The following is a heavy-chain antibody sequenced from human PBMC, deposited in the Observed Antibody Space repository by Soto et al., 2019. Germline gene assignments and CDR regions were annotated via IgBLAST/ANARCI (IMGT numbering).Heavy chain of an antibody. V-gene: IGHV1-2*02. J-gene: IGHJ6*02. CDR1: GYTFSVYH. Sequence: QVHLVQSGAEVKQHGASVKVSCKASGYTFSVYHMHWVRQAPGQGLEWMGWVHPNSGGTNYAQSFEGRDTMTRDTSINTAYMELSRLTSDDTAVYYGAKEPHRGMDVWGQGPTVNVSS. CDR3: AKEPHRGMDV. CDR2: VHPNSGGT.